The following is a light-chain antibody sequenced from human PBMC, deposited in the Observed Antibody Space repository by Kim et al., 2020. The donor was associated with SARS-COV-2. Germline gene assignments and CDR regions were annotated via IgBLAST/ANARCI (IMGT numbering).Light chain of an antibody. CDR2: DDT. CDR3: GTWDSDLSAGV. Sequence: QSVLTQPPSVSAATGQKVTISCSGTSSNIGNNYVSWYRQFPGAPPKLLIYDDTERPSGIPDRFSGSKSGASASLGITGLQTGDEADYYCGTWDSDLSAGVFGGGTQLTVL. V-gene: IGLV1-51*01. J-gene: IGLJ3*02. CDR1: SSNIGNNY.